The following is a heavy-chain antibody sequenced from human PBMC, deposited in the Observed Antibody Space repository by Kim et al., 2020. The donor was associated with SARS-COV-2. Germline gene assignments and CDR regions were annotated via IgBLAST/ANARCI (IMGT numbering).Heavy chain of an antibody. J-gene: IGHJ6*02. D-gene: IGHD3-3*01. CDR2: IYHSGST. CDR3: ARKTYYDFWSGFYGMDV. CDR1: GGSISSGGYS. V-gene: IGHV4-30-2*01. Sequence: SETLSLTCAVSGGSISSGGYSWSWIRQPPGKGLEWIGYIYHSGSTYYNPSLKSRVTISVDRSKNQFSLKLSSVTAADTAVYYCARKTYYDFWSGFYGMDVWGQGTTVTVSS.